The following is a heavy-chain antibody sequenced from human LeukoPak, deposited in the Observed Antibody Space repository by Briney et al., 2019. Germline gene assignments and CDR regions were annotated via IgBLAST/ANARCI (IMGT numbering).Heavy chain of an antibody. CDR1: GYSFTNYW. CDR2: IYPDDSNT. V-gene: IGHV5-51*01. Sequence: GESLKISCKGSGYSFTNYWIGWVRQMPGKGLEWMGIIYPDDSNTKYSPSFQGLVTISADKSISTAYLQWSSLKASDTAMYYCARQSITIFGVPRGWFDPWGQGTLVTVSS. D-gene: IGHD3-3*01. CDR3: ARQSITIFGVPRGWFDP. J-gene: IGHJ5*02.